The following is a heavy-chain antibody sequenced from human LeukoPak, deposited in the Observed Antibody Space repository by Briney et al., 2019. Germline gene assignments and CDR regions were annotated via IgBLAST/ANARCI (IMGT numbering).Heavy chain of an antibody. CDR3: ARVPGRTIAVAGTGYFDY. Sequence: ASVKVSCKASGYTFTGYYMHWVRQAPGQGLEWMRWINPNSGGTNYAQTLQGRVTMTRDTSISTAYMELSSLRSDDTAVYYCARVPGRTIAVAGTGYFDYWGQGTLVTVSS. CDR2: INPNSGGT. V-gene: IGHV1-2*02. D-gene: IGHD6-19*01. CDR1: GYTFTGYY. J-gene: IGHJ4*02.